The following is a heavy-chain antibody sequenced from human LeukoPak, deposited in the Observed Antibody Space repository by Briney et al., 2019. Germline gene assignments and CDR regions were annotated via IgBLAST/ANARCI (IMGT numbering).Heavy chain of an antibody. CDR2: ISGSGDRT. Sequence: RGSLRLSCAASGFTFSSSAMSWVRQAPGKGLEWVSVISGSGDRTYYADSVRGRFTISRDNSKNTLHLQVNSLRADDTAIYYCAKKSSSSWPNFDFWGQGTLVTVSS. D-gene: IGHD6-13*01. CDR3: AKKSSSSWPNFDF. CDR1: GFTFSSSA. V-gene: IGHV3-23*01. J-gene: IGHJ4*02.